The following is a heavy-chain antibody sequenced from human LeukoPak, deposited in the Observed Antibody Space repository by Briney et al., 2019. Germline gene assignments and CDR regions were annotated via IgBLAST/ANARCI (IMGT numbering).Heavy chain of an antibody. D-gene: IGHD5-18*01. J-gene: IGHJ4*02. V-gene: IGHV4-59*08. CDR1: GGSISSYY. CDR3: ARRAPYSYEWSTLDY. CDR2: IYYSGST. Sequence: SETLSLTCTVSGGSISSYYWSWIRQPPGKGLEWIGYIYYSGSTNYNPSLKSRVTISVDTSKNQSSLKLSSVTAADTAVYYCARRAPYSYEWSTLDYWGQGTLVAVSS.